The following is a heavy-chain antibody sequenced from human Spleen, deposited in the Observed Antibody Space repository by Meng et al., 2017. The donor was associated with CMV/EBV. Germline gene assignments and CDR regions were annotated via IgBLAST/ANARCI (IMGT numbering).Heavy chain of an antibody. Sequence: SVKVSCKASGGTFSSYAISWVRQAPGQGLEWMGGIIPIFGIANYAQKFQGRVTITADKSTSTAYMELSSLRSEDTAVYYCASGGGYCSSTSCYNRIAWFDPWGQGTLVTVSS. V-gene: IGHV1-69*10. J-gene: IGHJ5*02. CDR3: ASGGGYCSSTSCYNRIAWFDP. CDR1: GGTFSSYA. D-gene: IGHD2-2*02. CDR2: IIPIFGIA.